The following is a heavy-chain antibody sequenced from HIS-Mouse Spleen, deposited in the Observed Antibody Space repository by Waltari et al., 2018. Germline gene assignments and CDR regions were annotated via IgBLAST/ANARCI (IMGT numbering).Heavy chain of an antibody. J-gene: IGHJ4*02. Sequence: QVQLVESGGGVVQPGRSLRPSCAASGFPFSIYAFHCVRQAPGKGLEWVAVKYYDGSTKYYADSVKGRFTISRDNSKNTLYLQMNSLRAEDTAVYYCARVRYSGYDLDYWGQGTLVTVSS. CDR2: KYYDGSTK. V-gene: IGHV3-30-3*01. CDR3: ARVRYSGYDLDY. D-gene: IGHD5-12*01. CDR1: GFPFSIYA.